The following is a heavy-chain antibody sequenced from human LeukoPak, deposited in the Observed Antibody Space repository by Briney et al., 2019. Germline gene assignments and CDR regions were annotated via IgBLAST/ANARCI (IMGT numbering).Heavy chain of an antibody. D-gene: IGHD2-21*02. J-gene: IGHJ4*02. CDR3: ARRVQTIVVVTAPLDY. Sequence: ASVKVSCKASGYTFTSYGISWVRQAPGQGLEWMGWISAYNGNTNYAQKLQGRVTMTTDTSTSTAYMELRSLRSDDTAVYYCARRVQTIVVVTAPLDYWGQGTLVTVSS. V-gene: IGHV1-18*01. CDR2: ISAYNGNT. CDR1: GYTFTSYG.